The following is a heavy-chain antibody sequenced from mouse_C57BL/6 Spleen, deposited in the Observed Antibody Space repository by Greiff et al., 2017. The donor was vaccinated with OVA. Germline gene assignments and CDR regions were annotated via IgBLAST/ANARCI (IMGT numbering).Heavy chain of an antibody. CDR2: ISSGGSYT. CDR1: GFTFSSYG. J-gene: IGHJ3*01. V-gene: IGHV5-6*01. Sequence: EVQVVESGGDLVKPGGSLKLSCAASGFTFSSYGMSWVRQTPDKRLEWVATISSGGSYTYYPDSVKGRFTISRDNAKNTLYLQMSSLKSEDTAMYYCARQGDSSFAYWGQGTLVTVSA. CDR3: ARQGDSSFAY.